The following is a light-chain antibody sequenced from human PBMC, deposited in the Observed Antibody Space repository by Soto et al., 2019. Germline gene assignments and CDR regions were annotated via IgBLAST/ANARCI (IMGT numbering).Light chain of an antibody. CDR3: QQSYTTPLT. Sequence: DIQMTQSPSSLSASVGDRFSISCRASQSITNHLNWYQQKPGRAPKLLIFSASSLQSGVPSWFSGSGSGTDFTLTISSLQPEDFATYWCQQSYTTPLTFGGGTKVDIK. CDR1: QSITNH. V-gene: IGKV1-39*01. J-gene: IGKJ4*01. CDR2: SAS.